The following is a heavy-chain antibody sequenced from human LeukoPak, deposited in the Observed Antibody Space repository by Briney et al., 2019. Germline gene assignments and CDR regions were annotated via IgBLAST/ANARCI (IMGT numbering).Heavy chain of an antibody. V-gene: IGHV4-59*01. CDR1: GGPISSYY. J-gene: IGHJ4*02. CDR2: IYYSGST. CDR3: ALVRGTLDY. Sequence: SQTLSLTCTVSGGPISSYYWSSIRQPPGKGLEWIGYIYYSGSTNYNPSLKSRVTISVDTSKNQFSLKLSSVTAADTAVYYCALVRGTLDYWGQGTLVTVSS. D-gene: IGHD3-10*01.